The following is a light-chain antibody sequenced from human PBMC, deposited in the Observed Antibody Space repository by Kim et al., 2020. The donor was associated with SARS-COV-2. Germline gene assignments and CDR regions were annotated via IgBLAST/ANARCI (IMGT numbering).Light chain of an antibody. Sequence: SYELTQPPSVSVAPGKTARITCGGNNIGSKSVHWYQQKPGQAPVLVIYYDSDRPSGNPERFSGSNSGNTATLTISRVEAGDEADYYCQVWDSSSDHVVFGGGTKLTVL. CDR3: QVWDSSSDHVV. V-gene: IGLV3-21*04. J-gene: IGLJ2*01. CDR1: NIGSKS. CDR2: YDS.